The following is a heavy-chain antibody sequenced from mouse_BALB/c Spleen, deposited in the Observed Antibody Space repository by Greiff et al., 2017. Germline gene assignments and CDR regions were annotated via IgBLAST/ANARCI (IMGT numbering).Heavy chain of an antibody. J-gene: IGHJ4*01. Sequence: VQLQQPGAELVKPGAPVKLSCKASGYTFTSYWMNWVKQRPGRGLEWIGRIDPSDSETHYNQKFKDKATLTVDKSSSTAYIQLSSLTSEDSAVYYCARGGNYCVFYAMDYWGQGTSVTVSS. CDR2: IDPSDSET. CDR3: ARGGNYCVFYAMDY. D-gene: IGHD2-1*01. V-gene: IGHV1-69*02. CDR1: GYTFTSYW.